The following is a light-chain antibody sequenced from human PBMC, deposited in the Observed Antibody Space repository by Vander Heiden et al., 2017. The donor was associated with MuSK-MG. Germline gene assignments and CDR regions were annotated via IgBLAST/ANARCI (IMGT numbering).Light chain of an antibody. CDR2: RDN. V-gene: IGLV3-9*01. Sequence: SYELTQPLSGSVALGQTARISCGGNNIGPKNVHWYQQKPGQAPVLGIYRDNNRPSGIPERFSGSNSGSTATLTISRAQAGDEADYYCQVWDNNTAVFGGGTKLTVL. J-gene: IGLJ3*02. CDR1: NIGPKN. CDR3: QVWDNNTAV.